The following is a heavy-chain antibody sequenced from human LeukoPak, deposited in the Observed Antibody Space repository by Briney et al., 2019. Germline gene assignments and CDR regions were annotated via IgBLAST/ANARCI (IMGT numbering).Heavy chain of an antibody. V-gene: IGHV4-59*01. D-gene: IGHD1-26*01. J-gene: IGHJ4*02. CDR1: DGSISPYY. Sequence: SETLSLTCTVADGSISPYYWSWIRQPPGKGLEWLGYIYHSGSTTYNPSLKSRVTISVDTSKNQFSLKLSSVTAADTAVYYCASSPRGWELNRFDYWGQGTLVTVSS. CDR2: IYHSGST. CDR3: ASSPRGWELNRFDY.